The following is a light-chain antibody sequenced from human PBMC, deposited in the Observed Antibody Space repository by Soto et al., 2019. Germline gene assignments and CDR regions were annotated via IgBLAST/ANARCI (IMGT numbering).Light chain of an antibody. CDR2: EVS. CDR3: SSYTSSSTQV. J-gene: IGLJ2*01. CDR1: SSDVGGYNY. V-gene: IGLV2-14*01. Sequence: QSVLTQPASVSGSPGQSITISCTGTSSDVGGYNYVSWYQQHPGKAPKLMIYEVSNRPSGVSNRFSGSKSGNTASLTISGLQAEDEADYYCSSYTSSSTQVFGGGTQLIV.